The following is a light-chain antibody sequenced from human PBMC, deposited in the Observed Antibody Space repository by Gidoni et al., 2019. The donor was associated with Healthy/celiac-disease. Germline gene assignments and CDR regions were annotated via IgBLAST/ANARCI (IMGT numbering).Light chain of an antibody. CDR2: AAS. CDR1: QSISSD. CDR3: QQSYSTLT. V-gene: IGKV1-39*01. J-gene: IGKJ4*01. Sequence: DIQMSQSPSSLSASVGDRVTSTCRASQSISSDLKWYQQKPGKAPKLLIYAASSLQSGVTSRFSGSGSGTDFTLTISSLQPEDFATYYCQQSYSTLTFXGXTKVEIK.